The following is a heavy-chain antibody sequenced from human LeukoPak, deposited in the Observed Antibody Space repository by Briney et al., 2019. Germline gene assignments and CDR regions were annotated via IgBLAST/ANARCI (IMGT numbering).Heavy chain of an antibody. CDR2: IKSKTDDGTT. CDR1: GFTFSSYS. Sequence: PGGSLRLSCAVSGFTFSSYSMSWVRQAPGKGLEWVGRIKSKTDDGTTDYAAPVKGRFTISRDDSKNTLYLQMNSLKTEDTAVYYCTTDPHDYSGQGTLVTVSS. CDR3: TTDPHDY. V-gene: IGHV3-15*01. J-gene: IGHJ4*02.